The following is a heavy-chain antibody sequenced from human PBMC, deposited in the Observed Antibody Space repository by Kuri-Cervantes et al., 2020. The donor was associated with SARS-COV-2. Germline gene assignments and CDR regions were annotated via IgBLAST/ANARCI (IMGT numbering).Heavy chain of an antibody. D-gene: IGHD3-3*01. CDR2: ISYDGSNK. CDR3: ARSINYDFWSGPHY. V-gene: IGHV3-30-3*01. J-gene: IGHJ4*02. Sequence: GGSLRLSCAASGFTFSSYAMHWVRQAPGKGLEWVAVISYDGSNKYYADSVKGRFTISRDNSKKTLYLQMNSLRAEDTAVYYCARSINYDFWSGPHYWGQGTLVTVSS. CDR1: GFTFSSYA.